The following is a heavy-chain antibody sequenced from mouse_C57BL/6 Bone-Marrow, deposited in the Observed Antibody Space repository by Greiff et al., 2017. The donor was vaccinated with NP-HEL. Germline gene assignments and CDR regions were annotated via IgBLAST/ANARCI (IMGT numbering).Heavy chain of an antibody. CDR2: IYPRSGNT. Sequence: QVQLQQSGAELARPGASVKLSCKASGYTFTSYGISWVKQRTGQGLEWIGEIYPRSGNTYYNEKFKGKATLTADKSSSTAYMELRSLTSEDSAVYFCARCDYYGSSWDFDYWGQGTTLTVSS. CDR3: ARCDYYGSSWDFDY. V-gene: IGHV1-81*01. CDR1: GYTFTSYG. D-gene: IGHD1-1*01. J-gene: IGHJ2*01.